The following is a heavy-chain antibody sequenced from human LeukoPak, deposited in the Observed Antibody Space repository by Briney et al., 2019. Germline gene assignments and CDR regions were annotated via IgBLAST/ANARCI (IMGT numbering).Heavy chain of an antibody. D-gene: IGHD6-19*01. Sequence: GGSLRLSCAASGFTFSSYWMSWVRQAPGKWLEWLANIKQDGSEKYHVDSVKGRFTISRDNAENSLYLQMNSLRGEDTAVYFCARARYSSGWDYWGQGTLVTVSS. CDR1: GFTFSSYW. V-gene: IGHV3-7*01. CDR2: IKQDGSEK. J-gene: IGHJ4*02. CDR3: ARARYSSGWDY.